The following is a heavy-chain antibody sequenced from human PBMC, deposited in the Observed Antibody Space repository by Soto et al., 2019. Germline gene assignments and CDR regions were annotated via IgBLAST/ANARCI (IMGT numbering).Heavy chain of an antibody. V-gene: IGHV2-5*02. J-gene: IGHJ4*02. Sequence: QITLKESGPTLVKPTQTLTLTCTFSGFSLSTSGVGVGWIRQPPGKALEWLALIYWDDDKRYSPSLKSRLTITKDTSKNQVVLTRTNMDPVDTATYYCAHFRGYDRSYGFVYWGQGTLVTVSS. CDR2: IYWDDDK. CDR3: AHFRGYDRSYGFVY. CDR1: GFSLSTSGVG. D-gene: IGHD5-12*01.